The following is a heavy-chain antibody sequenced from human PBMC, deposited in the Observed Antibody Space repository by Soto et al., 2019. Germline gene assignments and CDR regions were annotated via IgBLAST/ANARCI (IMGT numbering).Heavy chain of an antibody. CDR2: IWYDGSNK. CDR3: ARDSGYYGMDV. Sequence: GGSLRLSCAASGFTFSSYGMHWVRQAPGKGLEWVAVIWYDGSNKYYADSVKGRFTISRDNSKNTLYLQMNSLRAEDTAVYYCARDSGYYGMDVWGQGXTVTVSS. D-gene: IGHD6-25*01. V-gene: IGHV3-33*01. CDR1: GFTFSSYG. J-gene: IGHJ6*02.